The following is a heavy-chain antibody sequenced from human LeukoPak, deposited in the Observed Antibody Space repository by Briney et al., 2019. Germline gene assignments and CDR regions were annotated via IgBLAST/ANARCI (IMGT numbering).Heavy chain of an antibody. D-gene: IGHD2-2*01. CDR1: GFTFSSYA. Sequence: QPGGSLRLSCAASGFTFSSYAMHWVRQAPGKGLEWVAVISYDGSNKYYADSVRGRFTISRDNSKNTLYLQMNSLRAEDTAVYYCARDRPSSTSRHAPDYYYMDVWGKGTTVTVSS. CDR3: ARDRPSSTSRHAPDYYYMDV. J-gene: IGHJ6*03. CDR2: ISYDGSNK. V-gene: IGHV3-30-3*01.